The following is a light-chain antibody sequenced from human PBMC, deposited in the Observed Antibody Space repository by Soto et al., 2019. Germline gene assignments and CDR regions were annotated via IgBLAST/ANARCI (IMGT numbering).Light chain of an antibody. CDR3: QQYDNLSPYT. CDR2: DAS. J-gene: IGKJ2*01. V-gene: IGKV1-33*01. Sequence: DIQMTQSPSSLSASVGDRVAITCQASQDISNYLNWYQQKPGKAPKLLVYDASNLETGVPTRFSGSGSGTDCTFTISSLQPEDIAIYYCQQYDNLSPYTFGQGTKLEIK. CDR1: QDISNY.